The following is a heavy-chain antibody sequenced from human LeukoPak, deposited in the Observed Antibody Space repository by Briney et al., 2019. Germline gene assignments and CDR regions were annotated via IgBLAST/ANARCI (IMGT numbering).Heavy chain of an antibody. CDR2: FSAYNGNT. CDR3: ARALRPGYSGSYYAY. V-gene: IGHV1-18*01. D-gene: IGHD1-26*01. CDR1: GYTFTSYG. J-gene: IGHJ4*02. Sequence: ASVKVSCKASGYTFTSYGISWVRQAPGQGLEWMGWFSAYNGNTNYAQKLQGRVTMTTDTSTSTAYMELRSLRSDDTAVYYCARALRPGYSGSYYAYWGQGTLVTVSS.